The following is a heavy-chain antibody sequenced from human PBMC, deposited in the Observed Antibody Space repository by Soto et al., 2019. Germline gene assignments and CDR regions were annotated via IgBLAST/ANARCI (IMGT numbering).Heavy chain of an antibody. CDR3: ARDFGRNLFAS. J-gene: IGHJ5*01. CDR2: ISAYNGNK. CDR1: GYTFTSYG. Sequence: QVQLVQSGAEVKKPGASVKVSCKASGYTFTSYGISWVRQAPGQGLEWMGWISAYNGNKKYAQKLQGRVTMTTDTPTNTAYMGRGGLRSTARAVYYCARDFGRNLFASWAQGPRVPVS. D-gene: IGHD1-26*01. V-gene: IGHV1-18*01.